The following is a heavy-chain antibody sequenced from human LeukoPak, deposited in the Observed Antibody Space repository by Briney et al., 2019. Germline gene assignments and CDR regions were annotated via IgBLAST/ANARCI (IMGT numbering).Heavy chain of an antibody. V-gene: IGHV4-38-2*02. Sequence: SETLSLTCAVSGCSISSGYYWGWIRQPPGKGLEWIGSIYHSGSTYYNPSLKSRVTISVDTSKNQFSLKLSSVAAADTAVYYCARDWETYYYGSGSYRYFDYWGQGTLVTVSS. CDR3: ARDWETYYYGSGSYRYFDY. CDR2: IYHSGST. CDR1: GCSISSGYY. J-gene: IGHJ4*02. D-gene: IGHD3-10*01.